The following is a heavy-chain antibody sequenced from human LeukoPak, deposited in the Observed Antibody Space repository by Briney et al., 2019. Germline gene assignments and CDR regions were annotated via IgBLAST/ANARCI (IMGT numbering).Heavy chain of an antibody. J-gene: IGHJ3*02. CDR2: IIPIFGTA. CDR1: GGTFSSYA. CDR3: ARELLDGNAFDI. D-gene: IGHD3-10*01. V-gene: IGHV1-69*06. Sequence: GASVKVSCKASGGTFSSYAISWVRQAPGQGLEWMGGIIPIFGTANYAQKFQGRVTITADKSTSTAYMELSSLRSEDTAVYYCARELLDGNAFDIWGQGTMVTVSS.